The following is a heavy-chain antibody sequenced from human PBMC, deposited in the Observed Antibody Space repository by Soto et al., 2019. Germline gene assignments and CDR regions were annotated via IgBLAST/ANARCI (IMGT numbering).Heavy chain of an antibody. Sequence: PSETLSLTCTVSGGSISSYYWSWIRQPPGKGLEWIGYIYYSGSTNYNPSLKSRVTMSLDTSKNQFSLKLSSVTAADMAVYYCAISTVVNPINFDYWGQGTLVTVSS. CDR3: AISTVVNPINFDY. V-gene: IGHV4-59*01. CDR2: IYYSGST. D-gene: IGHD4-17*01. J-gene: IGHJ4*02. CDR1: GGSISSYY.